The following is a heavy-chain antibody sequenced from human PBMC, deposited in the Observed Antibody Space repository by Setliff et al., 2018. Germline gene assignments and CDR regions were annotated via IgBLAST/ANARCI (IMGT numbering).Heavy chain of an antibody. D-gene: IGHD3-9*01. Sequence: PSETLSLTCTVSGGSMIGGHYYWSWIRQLPGKGLEWIAYIYYSGNTYYNPSLKSRVTISVDTSKNQFSLKINAVTAADTAVYYCAHSTTFDLHHDYWGQGALVTVSS. V-gene: IGHV4-31*03. J-gene: IGHJ4*02. CDR1: GGSMIGGHYY. CDR2: IYYSGNT. CDR3: AHSTTFDLHHDY.